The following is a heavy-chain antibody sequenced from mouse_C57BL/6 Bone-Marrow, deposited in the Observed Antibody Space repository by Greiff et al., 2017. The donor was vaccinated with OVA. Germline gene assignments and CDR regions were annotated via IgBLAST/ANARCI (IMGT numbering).Heavy chain of an antibody. CDR2: INPSNGGT. V-gene: IGHV1-53*01. D-gene: IGHD5-5*01. CDR3: ARSGQYPTTRYFDV. Sequence: QVQLQQPGTELVKPGASVKLSCKASGYTFTSSWMHWVKQRPGQGLEWIGNINPSNGGTNYNEKFKSKATLTVDKSSSTAYMQLSSLTSEDSAVYYCARSGQYPTTRYFDVWGTGTTVTVSS. J-gene: IGHJ1*03. CDR1: GYTFTSSW.